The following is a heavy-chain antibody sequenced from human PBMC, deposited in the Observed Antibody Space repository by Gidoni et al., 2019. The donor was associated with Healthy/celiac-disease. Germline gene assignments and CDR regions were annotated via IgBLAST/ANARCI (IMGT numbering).Heavy chain of an antibody. D-gene: IGHD3-3*02. CDR3: ARGARIFGVGQNNGGWFDP. J-gene: IGHJ5*02. CDR1: GFTFSSYG. V-gene: IGHV3-33*01. CDR2: IWYDGSNK. Sequence: QVQLVESGGGVVQPGRSLRLSFAASGFTFSSYGLHWVRQAPGKGLEWVAGIWYDGSNKYYADSVKGRFTISRDNSKNTLYLQMNSLRAEDTAVYYCARGARIFGVGQNNGGWFDPWGQGTLVTVSS.